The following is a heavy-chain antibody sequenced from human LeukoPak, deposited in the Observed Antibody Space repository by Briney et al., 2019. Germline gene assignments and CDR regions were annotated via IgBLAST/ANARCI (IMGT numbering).Heavy chain of an antibody. CDR1: GYTFTGYG. Sequence: GASVKVSCKASGYTFTGYGISWVRQAPGQGLEWMGWIRAYNGNTNYAQKLQGRVTMTTDTSTSTAYMELRSLRSDDTAVYYCARASSGSYYNPYYYGMDVWGQGTTVTVSS. CDR2: IRAYNGNT. CDR3: ARASSGSYYNPYYYGMDV. J-gene: IGHJ6*02. D-gene: IGHD3-10*01. V-gene: IGHV1-18*01.